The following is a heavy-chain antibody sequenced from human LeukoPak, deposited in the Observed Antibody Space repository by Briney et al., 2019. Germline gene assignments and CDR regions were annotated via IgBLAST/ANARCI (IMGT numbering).Heavy chain of an antibody. CDR3: ARDEDWREIS. Sequence: GGSLRLSCAASGFIFSSCWMGWVRQAPGKGLEWVANIKQDGSEIYYVDSVKGRFTISRDNAKNSLYLQMNSLRAEDTAVYYCARDEDWREISWGQGTPVTVSS. V-gene: IGHV3-7*01. J-gene: IGHJ4*02. CDR2: IKQDGSEI. D-gene: IGHD3/OR15-3a*01. CDR1: GFIFSSCW.